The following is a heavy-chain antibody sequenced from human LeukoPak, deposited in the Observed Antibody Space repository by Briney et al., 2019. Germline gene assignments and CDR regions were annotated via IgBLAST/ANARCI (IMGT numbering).Heavy chain of an antibody. Sequence: SETLSLTCTVSGGSISSYYWSWIRQPPGKGLEWIGYIYTSGSTNYNPSLKSRVTISVDTSKNQFSLKLSSVTAADTAVYYCARRDSSGSYFDYWGQGTLSPSPQ. CDR3: ARRDSSGSYFDY. J-gene: IGHJ4*02. CDR2: IYTSGST. D-gene: IGHD3-22*01. V-gene: IGHV4-4*09. CDR1: GGSISSYY.